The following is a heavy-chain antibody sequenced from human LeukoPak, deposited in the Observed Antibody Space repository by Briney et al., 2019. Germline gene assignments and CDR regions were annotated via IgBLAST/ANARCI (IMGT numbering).Heavy chain of an antibody. J-gene: IGHJ6*02. CDR2: IYSGGST. D-gene: IGHD6-13*01. Sequence: PGGSLRLSCAASGFTVSSNYMSWVRQAPGKGLEWVSVIYSGGSTYYADSVKGRFTISRVNSKNTLYLQMNSLRAEDTAVYYCARDPGIAAAGTYYYYGMDVWGQGTTVTVSS. CDR3: ARDPGIAAAGTYYYYGMDV. CDR1: GFTVSSNY. V-gene: IGHV3-53*01.